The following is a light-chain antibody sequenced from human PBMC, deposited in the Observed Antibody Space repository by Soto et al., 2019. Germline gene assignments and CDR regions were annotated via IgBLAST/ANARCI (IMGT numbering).Light chain of an antibody. CDR1: SSDVGGYNY. Sequence: QSALTQPPSASGSPGQSVTISCTGTSSDVGGYNYVSWYQQHPGKAPELMIYEVTKRPSGVPDRFSGSKSGNTASLTVSGLQAEDEGDYYCSSFTGTENSSVFGTGTKLTVL. V-gene: IGLV2-8*01. CDR3: SSFTGTENSSV. J-gene: IGLJ1*01. CDR2: EVT.